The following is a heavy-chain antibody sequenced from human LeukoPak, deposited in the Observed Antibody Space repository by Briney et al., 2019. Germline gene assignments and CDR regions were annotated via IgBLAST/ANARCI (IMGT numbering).Heavy chain of an antibody. Sequence: ASVKLSWKASGDTFTSCYMQWVRHAPAQVLEWMGIINPSGSSTSDAQKCQGRVTMTRDTSTSTVYMELSSLRSEDTAVYYCARDPARYCSSTSCYGMDVWGQGTTVTVSS. CDR1: GDTFTSCY. CDR3: ARDPARYCSSTSCYGMDV. V-gene: IGHV1-46*01. J-gene: IGHJ6*02. CDR2: INPSGSST. D-gene: IGHD2-2*01.